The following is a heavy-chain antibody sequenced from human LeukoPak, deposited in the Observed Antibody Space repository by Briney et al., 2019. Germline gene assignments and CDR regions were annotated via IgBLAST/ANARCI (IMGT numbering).Heavy chain of an antibody. CDR3: ARQKWEQQGRDYYFNGLDV. Sequence: SETLSLTCTVSGGSISSSSYYWGWIRQPPGKGLEWIGNINYSGSTYYNSSLNSRVTISIDTSKNQFSLKLSSVAAADTAVYYCARQKWEQQGRDYYFNGLDVWGPGTTVIVSS. D-gene: IGHD1/OR15-1a*01. V-gene: IGHV4-39*07. CDR2: INYSGST. CDR1: GGSISSSSYY. J-gene: IGHJ6*02.